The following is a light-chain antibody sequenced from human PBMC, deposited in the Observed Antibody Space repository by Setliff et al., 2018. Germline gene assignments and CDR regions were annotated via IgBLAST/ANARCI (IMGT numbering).Light chain of an antibody. Sequence: QSALPQPASVSGYPGQSITISCAGTSSDVGAYNYVSWYQQNPGKAPKLLIYAVNNRPSGVSDRFSGSKSGNTASLTISGLQAEDEADYYCGSYARSSAPYVFGTGTKVTVL. CDR3: GSYARSSAPYV. CDR2: AVN. V-gene: IGLV2-14*01. CDR1: SSDVGAYNY. J-gene: IGLJ1*01.